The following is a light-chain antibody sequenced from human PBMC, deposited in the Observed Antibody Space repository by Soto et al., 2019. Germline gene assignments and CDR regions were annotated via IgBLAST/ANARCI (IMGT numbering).Light chain of an antibody. Sequence: DIQMTQSPSTLSASVGDRVTITCRASQSISSWLAWYQQKPGKAPKLLIYDASSLESGVTSRFSGSGSGTEFTLTISSLQPDDFATYYCQQYNSYPFTFGPGTKVDIK. J-gene: IGKJ3*01. V-gene: IGKV1-5*01. CDR1: QSISSW. CDR3: QQYNSYPFT. CDR2: DAS.